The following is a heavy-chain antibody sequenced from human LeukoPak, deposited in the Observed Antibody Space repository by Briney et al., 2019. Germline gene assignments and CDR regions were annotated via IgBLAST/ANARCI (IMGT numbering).Heavy chain of an antibody. V-gene: IGHV4-38-2*01. Sequence: SETLSLTCAVSGYSISSGYYWDWIRQPPGKGLEWIGTIYHSGSTYYNPSLKSRVTISVDTSKNQFSLKLSSVTAADTAVYYCARKAGDYYMDVWAKGPRSPSP. J-gene: IGHJ6*03. CDR3: ARKAGDYYMDV. CDR2: IYHSGST. CDR1: GYSISSGYY. D-gene: IGHD4-17*01.